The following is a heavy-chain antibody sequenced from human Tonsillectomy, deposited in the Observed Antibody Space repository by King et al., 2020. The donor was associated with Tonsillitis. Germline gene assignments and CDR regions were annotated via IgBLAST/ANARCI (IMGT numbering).Heavy chain of an antibody. CDR1: GGSISSTNYC. J-gene: IGHJ5*02. CDR3: ARALGAGIWFDP. Sequence: QLQESGPRLVKPSETLSLTCTVSGGSISSTNYCWGWIRQPPGKGLEWTGSICYSGSTYYNPSLKSRVSISEDTSKNQFSLKLSSVTAAETAVYYCARALGAGIWFDPWGQGTLVTVSS. D-gene: IGHD3-10*01. CDR2: ICYSGST. V-gene: IGHV4-39*07.